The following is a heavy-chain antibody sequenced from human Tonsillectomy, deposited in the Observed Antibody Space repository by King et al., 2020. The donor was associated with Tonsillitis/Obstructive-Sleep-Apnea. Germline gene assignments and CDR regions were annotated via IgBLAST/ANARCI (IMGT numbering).Heavy chain of an antibody. CDR3: ASDGIYDSSGYDDALDI. CDR1: GFTFSSHA. J-gene: IGHJ3*02. D-gene: IGHD3-22*01. CDR2: ISYDGDNK. V-gene: IGHV3-30*04. Sequence: QLVQSGGGVVQPGRSLRLSCAASGFTFSSHAIHWVRQGPGKGLEWVAIISYDGDNKYYADSVKGRFTISRANSKKTLYLQMNSLRAEDTAVYYCASDGIYDSSGYDDALDIWGQGTMVTVSS.